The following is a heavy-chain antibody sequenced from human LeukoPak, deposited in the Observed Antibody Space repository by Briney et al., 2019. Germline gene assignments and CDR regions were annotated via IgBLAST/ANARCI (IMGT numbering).Heavy chain of an antibody. CDR3: ARDLGYFDWLPKNRAWFDP. CDR2: IIPIFGTA. D-gene: IGHD3-9*01. Sequence: ASVKVSCKASGYTFTSYAISWVRQAPGQGLEWMGGIIPIFGTANYAQKFQGRVTITTDESTSTAYMELSSLRSEDTAVYYCARDLGYFDWLPKNRAWFDPWGQGTLVTVSS. J-gene: IGHJ5*02. V-gene: IGHV1-69*05. CDR1: GYTFTSYA.